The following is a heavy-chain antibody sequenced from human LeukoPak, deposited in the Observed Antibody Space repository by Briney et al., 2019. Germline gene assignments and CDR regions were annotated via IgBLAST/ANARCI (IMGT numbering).Heavy chain of an antibody. Sequence: GRSLRLSCAASGFTVSSNYMSWVRQAPGKGLEWVSVIYSGGSTYYADSVKGRFTISRDNSKNTLYLQMNSLRAEDTAVFYCARIDPGYTSSWSLYFDYWGQGTLVTVSS. CDR3: ARIDPGYTSSWSLYFDY. CDR1: GFTVSSNY. V-gene: IGHV3-66*01. J-gene: IGHJ4*02. CDR2: IYSGGST. D-gene: IGHD6-13*01.